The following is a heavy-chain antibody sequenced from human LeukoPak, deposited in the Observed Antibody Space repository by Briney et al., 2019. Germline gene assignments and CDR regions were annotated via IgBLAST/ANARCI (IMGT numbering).Heavy chain of an antibody. J-gene: IGHJ5*02. Sequence: SETLSLTCTVSGGSISSYYWSWIRQPAGKGLEWIGRIYTSGSTNYNPSLKSRVTMSVDTSKNQFSLKLSSVTAADTAVYYCARDQLGYCSSTSCYNWFDPWGQGTLVTVSS. CDR3: ARDQLGYCSSTSCYNWFDP. CDR1: GGSISSYY. D-gene: IGHD2-2*01. V-gene: IGHV4-4*07. CDR2: IYTSGST.